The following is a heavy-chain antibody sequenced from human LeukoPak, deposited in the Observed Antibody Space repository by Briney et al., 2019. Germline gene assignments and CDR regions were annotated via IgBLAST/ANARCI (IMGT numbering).Heavy chain of an antibody. CDR1: GGSISSSSYY. CDR3: ATLRDSSGYSGVFDY. D-gene: IGHD3-22*01. V-gene: IGHV4-39*01. CDR2: IYYSGST. Sequence: SETLSLTCTVSGGSISSSSYYWGWIRQPPGKGLEWIGSIYYSGSTYYNPSLKSRVTISVDTSKNQFSLKLSSVTAADTAVYYCATLRDSSGYSGVFDYWGQGTLVTVSS. J-gene: IGHJ4*02.